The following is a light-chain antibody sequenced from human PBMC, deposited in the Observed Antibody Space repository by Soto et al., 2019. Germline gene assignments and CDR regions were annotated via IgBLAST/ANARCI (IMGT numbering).Light chain of an antibody. Sequence: EIVWTQSPGTLSLSPGERATLSCRASPSVSSSYLAWYQQKPGQAPRLLIYGASSRATGIPDRFSGSGSGTDFTLTISRLEPEDFAVYYCQQYGSSPPHITFGPGTKLDIK. CDR1: PSVSSSY. CDR3: QQYGSSPPHIT. V-gene: IGKV3-20*01. J-gene: IGKJ3*01. CDR2: GAS.